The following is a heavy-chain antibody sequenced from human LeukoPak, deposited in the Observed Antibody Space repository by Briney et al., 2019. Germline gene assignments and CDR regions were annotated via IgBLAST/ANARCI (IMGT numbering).Heavy chain of an antibody. V-gene: IGHV4-59*08. J-gene: IGHJ4*02. CDR3: ARQLRGEAVAGHLQPFDY. CDR1: GGSISSYY. D-gene: IGHD6-19*01. Sequence: SETLSLTCTVSGGSISSYYWNWIRQPPGKGLEWIGYIYYSGSTNYNPSLKSRVTISVDTSKNQFSLKLSSVTAADTAVYFCARQLRGEAVAGHLQPFDYWGRGTLVAVSS. CDR2: IYYSGST.